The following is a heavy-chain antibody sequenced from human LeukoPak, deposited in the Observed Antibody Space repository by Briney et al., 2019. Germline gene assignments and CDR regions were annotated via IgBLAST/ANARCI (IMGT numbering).Heavy chain of an antibody. J-gene: IGHJ4*02. CDR3: ARGPMYYYDSSGYYGTDYFDY. V-gene: IGHV3-20*04. D-gene: IGHD3-22*01. Sequence: GGSLRLSCAASGFTFDDYGMNWVRQAPGKGLEWVAGINWNGGSTGYADSVKGRLTISRDNAKNSLYLQMNSLRAEDTALYYCARGPMYYYDSSGYYGTDYFDYWGQGTLVTVSS. CDR2: INWNGGST. CDR1: GFTFDDYG.